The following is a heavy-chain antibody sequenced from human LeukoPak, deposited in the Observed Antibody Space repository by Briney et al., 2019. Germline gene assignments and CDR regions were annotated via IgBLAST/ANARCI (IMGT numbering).Heavy chain of an antibody. D-gene: IGHD1-26*01. CDR2: VNSDGSST. Sequence: SGGSLRLSCAASGFTFSTYWMHWVRQAPGKGLVWVSRVNSDGSSTGYADSVKGRFTISRDNAKNTLYLQMNSLRAEDTAVYYCAKPPEVGATVGYFDYWGQGTLVTVSS. CDR1: GFTFSTYW. CDR3: AKPPEVGATVGYFDY. V-gene: IGHV3-74*01. J-gene: IGHJ4*02.